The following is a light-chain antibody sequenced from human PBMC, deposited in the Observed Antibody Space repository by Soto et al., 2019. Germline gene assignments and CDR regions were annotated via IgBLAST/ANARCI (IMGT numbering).Light chain of an antibody. J-gene: IGKJ2*01. CDR1: QSVNSNY. Sequence: EIVLTQSPGTLFLSPGERATLSCRASQSVNSNYLAWYQQKPGQAPRLLIYVASSRATGIPDRFRGSGSGTDFTLTISRLEPEDFAVYYCQQYHSAPYTFGQGTKLEIK. CDR3: QQYHSAPYT. V-gene: IGKV3-20*01. CDR2: VAS.